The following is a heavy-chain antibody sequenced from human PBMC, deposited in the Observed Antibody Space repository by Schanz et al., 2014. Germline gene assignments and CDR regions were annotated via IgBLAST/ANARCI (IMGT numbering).Heavy chain of an antibody. Sequence: QVQVVQSGAEVKKPGASVKVSCKASGYTFSDYYIHWVRQAPGQGLEWMGWINPNTGGTNFAQKFQGWVTVTRDTSISTVYMELSRVTYEDTAVYYCARDDRAYYYGMDVWGKGTTVTGSS. CDR3: ARDDRAYYYGMDV. CDR2: INPNTGGT. V-gene: IGHV1-2*04. CDR1: GYTFSDYY. J-gene: IGHJ6*04. D-gene: IGHD3-22*01.